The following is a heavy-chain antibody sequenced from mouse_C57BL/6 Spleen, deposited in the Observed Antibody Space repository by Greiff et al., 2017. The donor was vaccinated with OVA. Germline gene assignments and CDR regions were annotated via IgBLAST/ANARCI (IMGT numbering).Heavy chain of an antibody. CDR2: IEPADSYT. V-gene: IGHV1-50*01. CDR3: ARGGSGSSPFDY. D-gene: IGHD1-1*01. CDR1: GYTFTSYW. Sequence: VQLQQPGAELVKPGASVKLSCKASGYTFTSYWMQWVKQRPGQGLEWIGEIEPADSYTNYNQKFKGKATLTVDTSSSTAYMQLSSLTSEDSAVYYYARGGSGSSPFDYWGQGTTLTVSS. J-gene: IGHJ2*01.